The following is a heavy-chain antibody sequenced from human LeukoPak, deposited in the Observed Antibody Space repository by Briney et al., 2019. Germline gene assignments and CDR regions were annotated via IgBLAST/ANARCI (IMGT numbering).Heavy chain of an antibody. CDR1: GGSISSCY. Sequence: SETLSLTCTVSGGSISSCYWSWIRQPAGKGLEWIGRIYTSGGTNYNPSLTSRATMSVDTSKNQFSLKLSSVTAADTAVYYCARAGLGYCSGGSCSSAPLDAFDIWGQGTMVTVSS. J-gene: IGHJ3*02. CDR3: ARAGLGYCSGGSCSSAPLDAFDI. CDR2: IYTSGGT. V-gene: IGHV4-4*07. D-gene: IGHD2-15*01.